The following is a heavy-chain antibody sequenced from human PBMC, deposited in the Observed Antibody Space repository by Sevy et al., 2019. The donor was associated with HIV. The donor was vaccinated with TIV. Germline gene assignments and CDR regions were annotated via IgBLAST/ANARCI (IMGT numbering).Heavy chain of an antibody. CDR1: EFIFRASV. CDR2: NSFDGTTN. D-gene: IGHD3-22*01. V-gene: IGHV3-30*04. Sequence: GGSLRLSCVVSEFIFRASVMHWVRQAPGKGLEWVALNSFDGTTNFNGDSMKGRFTVSRDNSKNTLYLQMNSLRDDDTALYYCAREGHSSGRVGIFNIWGPGTMVTVSS. CDR3: AREGHSSGRVGIFNI. J-gene: IGHJ3*02.